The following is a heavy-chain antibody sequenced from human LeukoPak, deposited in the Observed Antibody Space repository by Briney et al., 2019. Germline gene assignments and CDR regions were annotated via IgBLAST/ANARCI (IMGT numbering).Heavy chain of an antibody. D-gene: IGHD2-2*01. Sequence: QPGRSLRLSCAASGFTFSSYAMHWVRQAPGKGLEWVAVMSYDGSNKYYADSVKGRFTISRDNSKNTLYLQINSLRAEDTAVYYCAREDIVVVPAAQYYYYHGMDVWGQGTTVTVSS. CDR1: GFTFSSYA. V-gene: IGHV3-30-3*01. CDR2: MSYDGSNK. CDR3: AREDIVVVPAAQYYYYHGMDV. J-gene: IGHJ6*02.